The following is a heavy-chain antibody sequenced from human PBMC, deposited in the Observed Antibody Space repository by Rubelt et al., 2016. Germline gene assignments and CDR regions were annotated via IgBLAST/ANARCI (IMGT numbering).Heavy chain of an antibody. V-gene: IGHV4-59*01. CDR3: ARDTQMSTVIAHYYYGMDV. Sequence: QVQLQESGPGLVKPSETLSLTCTVSGGSISSYYWSWIRQPPGKGLEWIGYIYYSGRTNYNPSLKGRVPISVDPSKNQFSLKLSSVTAADTAVYYCARDTQMSTVIAHYYYGMDVWGQGTTVTVSS. D-gene: IGHD4-17*01. J-gene: IGHJ6*02. CDR1: GGSISSYY. CDR2: IYYSGRT.